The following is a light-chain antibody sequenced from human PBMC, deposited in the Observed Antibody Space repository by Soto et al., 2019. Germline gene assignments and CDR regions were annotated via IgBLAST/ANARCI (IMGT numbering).Light chain of an antibody. CDR2: DVS. CDR1: SSDVGGYNY. CDR3: CSYSGSYSYV. J-gene: IGLJ1*01. Sequence: QSVLTQPRSVSGSPGQSVTISCTGTSSDVGGYNYVSWYQQQPGKAPKLMIYDVSKRPSGVPDRFSGSKSGNTASLTISGRQAEDEADYYCCSYSGSYSYVFGTGTKVTVL. V-gene: IGLV2-11*01.